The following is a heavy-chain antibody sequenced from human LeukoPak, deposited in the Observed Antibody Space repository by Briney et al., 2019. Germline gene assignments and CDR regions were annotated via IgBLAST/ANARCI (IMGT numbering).Heavy chain of an antibody. CDR1: GFNLSYYW. V-gene: IGHV3-7*01. CDR3: TRDSGYISSSWYNWFDP. CDR2: IKHDGSEK. D-gene: IGHD6-13*01. J-gene: IGHJ5*02. Sequence: PGRSLRPSCAASGFNLSYYWMTWVRQAPGKGLEWVANIKHDGSEKNYVDSVKGRFTIFRDNGKNSVFLQIDSLRAEDTAVYYCTRDSGYISSSWYNWFDPWGQGTLVTVSS.